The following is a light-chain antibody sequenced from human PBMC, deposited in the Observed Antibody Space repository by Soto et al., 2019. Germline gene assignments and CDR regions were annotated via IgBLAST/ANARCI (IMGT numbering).Light chain of an antibody. CDR1: QSISSY. CDR3: QQSYSTPWT. J-gene: IGKJ1*01. Sequence: DIQMTQSPSSLSASVGDRVTITCRASQSISSYLNWYQQKPGKAPKLLIYAASTLQSGVPSSFSGSGSGTDFTLTISSLQREDFATYYCQQSYSTPWTFGQGTKVEIK. V-gene: IGKV1-39*01. CDR2: AAS.